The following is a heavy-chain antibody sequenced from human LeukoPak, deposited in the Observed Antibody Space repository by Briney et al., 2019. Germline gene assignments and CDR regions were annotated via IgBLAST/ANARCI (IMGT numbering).Heavy chain of an antibody. V-gene: IGHV3-30*01. CDR3: AREQYSSSSGQCDP. Sequence: PGRSLRLSCAASGFTFSSYAMHWVRQAPGKGLEWVAVISYDGSNKYYADSVKGRFTISRDNSKNTLYLQMNSLRAADTAVYYCAREQYSSSSGQCDPWGQGTLVTVSS. D-gene: IGHD6-6*01. J-gene: IGHJ5*02. CDR1: GFTFSSYA. CDR2: ISYDGSNK.